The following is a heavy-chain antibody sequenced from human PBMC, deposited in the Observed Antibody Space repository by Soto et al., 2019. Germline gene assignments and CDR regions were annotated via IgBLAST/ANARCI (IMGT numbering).Heavy chain of an antibody. CDR2: ISLYSDGT. Sequence: QVPLGQSGGEVKRPGASVKVSCKTSGYTFSNYGITWVRQAPGQPLDWLGWISLYSDGTNYAQKFQGRVSMTTDPSPTTAYMELRSLRSDDPAVYYCARVVPGAEAWFGPWGQGTLVTVSS. D-gene: IGHD2-2*01. CDR3: ARVVPGAEAWFGP. J-gene: IGHJ5*02. V-gene: IGHV1-18*01. CDR1: GYTFSNYG.